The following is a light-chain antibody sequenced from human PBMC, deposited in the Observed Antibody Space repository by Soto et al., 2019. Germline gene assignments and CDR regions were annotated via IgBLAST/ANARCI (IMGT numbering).Light chain of an antibody. J-gene: IGLJ2*01. CDR1: SSDIGAYNF. CDR3: TSWTTSTTMI. Sequence: QSALTHSASVSGSPGQSITISCTGTSSDIGAYNFVSWYQQHPGKAPKLMLYDVNIRPSGVSNRFSGSKSGNTASLTISGLQAEDEADYYCTSWTTSTTMIFGGGTKVTVL. V-gene: IGLV2-14*03. CDR2: DVN.